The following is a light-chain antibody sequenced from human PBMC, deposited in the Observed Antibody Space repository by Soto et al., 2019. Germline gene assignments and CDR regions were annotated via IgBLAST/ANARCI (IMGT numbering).Light chain of an antibody. Sequence: DIQLTQSPSSLSEFVGDSVTLTCRASQGIRNYLAWYQQKPGKAPKLLISAASTLQSGVPSRFSGSGSGTDFTLTISSLQPEDVATYYCQKYSSAPLTFGGGTKVEIK. CDR3: QKYSSAPLT. J-gene: IGKJ4*01. CDR2: AAS. V-gene: IGKV1-27*01. CDR1: QGIRNY.